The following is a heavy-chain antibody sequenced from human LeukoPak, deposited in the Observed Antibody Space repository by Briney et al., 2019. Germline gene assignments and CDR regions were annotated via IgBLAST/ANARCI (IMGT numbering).Heavy chain of an antibody. J-gene: IGHJ1*01. D-gene: IGHD6-13*01. Sequence: GGSLRLSCAASGFTFSNYAMSWVRQAPGKGLEWVSTISGSDGSTYYADSVKGRFTISRDNSKNTLYLQMNSLRAEDTAVYYCAKVSSSWYAEYFQHWGQGTLVTVSS. CDR1: GFTFSNYA. CDR3: AKVSSSWYAEYFQH. V-gene: IGHV3-23*01. CDR2: ISGSDGST.